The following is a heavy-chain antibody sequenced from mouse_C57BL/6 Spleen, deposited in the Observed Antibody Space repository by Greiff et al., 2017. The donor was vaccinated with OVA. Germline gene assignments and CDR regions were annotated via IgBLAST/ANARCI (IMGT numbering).Heavy chain of an antibody. D-gene: IGHD1-1*01. V-gene: IGHV14-1*01. J-gene: IGHJ2*01. Sequence: EVQLQESGAELVRPGASVKLSCTASGFNIKDYYMHWVKQRPEQGLEWIGRIDPEDGDTEYAPKFQGKATMTADTSSNTAYLQLSSLTSEDTAVYYCTMDPTVVAPFDYWGQGTTLTVSS. CDR1: GFNIKDYY. CDR3: TMDPTVVAPFDY. CDR2: IDPEDGDT.